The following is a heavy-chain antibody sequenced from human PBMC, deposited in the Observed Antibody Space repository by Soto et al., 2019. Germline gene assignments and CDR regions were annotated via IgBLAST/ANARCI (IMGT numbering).Heavy chain of an antibody. J-gene: IGHJ5*02. V-gene: IGHV1-18*01. CDR3: ARAYSPGLFDP. CDR2: ISANNGNT. CDR1: GYTFTSYG. D-gene: IGHD2-15*01. Sequence: QVQLVQSGAEVKKPGASVKVSCKASGYTFTSYGISWVRQAPGQGLEWMGWISANNGNTKYAQNFQGRVTMTTDTSTSTAYMELRSLRSDVTAVYYCARAYSPGLFDPWGQGTLVTVSS.